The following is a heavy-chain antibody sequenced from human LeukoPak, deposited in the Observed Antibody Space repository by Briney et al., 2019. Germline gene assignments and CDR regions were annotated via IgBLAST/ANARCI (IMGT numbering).Heavy chain of an antibody. CDR3: VKDLGRYRNNCFDY. J-gene: IGHJ4*02. V-gene: IGHV3-20*04. CDR2: IYWNGGTT. Sequence: GGSLRLSCVASGLTFDDYGMSWVRQAPGKGLEWGSGIYWNGGTTTYADSVKGRFTISRDDSKNTLYLQMNSLRAEDTAVYYCVKDLGRYRNNCFDYWGQGTLVTVSS. D-gene: IGHD1-26*01. CDR1: GLTFDDYG.